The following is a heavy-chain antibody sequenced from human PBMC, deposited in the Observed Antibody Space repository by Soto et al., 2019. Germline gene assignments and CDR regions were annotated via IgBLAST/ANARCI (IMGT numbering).Heavy chain of an antibody. Sequence: EVQLVESGGGLLQPGGSLRLSCAVSGSTFSNDWMHWVRQDPGNGLVWVSHINSDGSSTNYADFVKCRFTIARDNAKNTVYLQMNSVRAEDTAVYYCASDRSYSLDVWGPGTTLTGSS. CDR2: INSDGSST. J-gene: IGHJ6*02. CDR3: ASDRSYSLDV. CDR1: GSTFSNDW. V-gene: IGHV3-74*01.